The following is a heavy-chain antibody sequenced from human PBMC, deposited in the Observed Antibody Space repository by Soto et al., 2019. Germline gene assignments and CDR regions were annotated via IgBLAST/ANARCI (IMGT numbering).Heavy chain of an antibody. CDR1: Y. CDR2: IYFSGST. Sequence: YWTWIRQHPGKGLEWIGYIYFSGSTYYNPSLQSRATISIDTSNKQFSLELKSVTAADTAVYYCASAVRTLVYWYFDLWGRGSLVTVSS. CDR3: ASAVRTLVYWYFDL. V-gene: IGHV4-31*02. D-gene: IGHD3-10*01. J-gene: IGHJ2*01.